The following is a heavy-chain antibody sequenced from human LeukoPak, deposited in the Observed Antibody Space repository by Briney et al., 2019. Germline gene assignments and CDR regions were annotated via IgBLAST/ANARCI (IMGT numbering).Heavy chain of an antibody. CDR2: ISSTGDRT. V-gene: IGHV3-64*01. CDR1: GFTFSRFA. Sequence: GGSLRLSCAASGFTFSRFAMYWVRQAPGKGLEFVSAISSTGDRTYYGRSVKDRFTISRDNAKNTVDLQMGSLRTEDMGVYYCARMDDYTNYYFDYWGQGTVVTVSS. CDR3: ARMDDYTNYYFDY. J-gene: IGHJ4*02. D-gene: IGHD4-11*01.